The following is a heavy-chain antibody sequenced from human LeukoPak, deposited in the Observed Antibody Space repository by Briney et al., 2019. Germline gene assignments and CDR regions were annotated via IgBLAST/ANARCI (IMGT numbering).Heavy chain of an antibody. CDR2: INHSGST. D-gene: IGHD2-15*01. V-gene: IGHV4-34*01. J-gene: IGHJ5*02. Sequence: SETLSLTCAVYGGSFSGYYWSWIRQPPGKGLEWIGEINHSGSTNYNPSLKSRVTISVDTSKNQFSLKLSSVTAADTAVYYCARAPRRYCSGGSCSTAGFDPWGQGTLVTVSS. CDR3: ARAPRRYCSGGSCSTAGFDP. CDR1: GGSFSGYY.